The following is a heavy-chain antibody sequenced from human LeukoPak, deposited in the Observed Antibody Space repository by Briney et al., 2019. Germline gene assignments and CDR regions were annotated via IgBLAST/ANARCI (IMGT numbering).Heavy chain of an antibody. CDR1: GFTFSSYA. J-gene: IGHJ4*02. CDR3: AKGGPLAVATRGDDY. CDR2: ISGSGGST. D-gene: IGHD5-12*01. Sequence: PGXXLXLSCAASGFTFSSYAMSWVRQAPGKGLEWVSSISGSGGSTYYADSVKGRFTISRDNYKKTLYLQMNRLRAEDAAVYYCAKGGPLAVATRGDDYWGQGTLVTVSS. V-gene: IGHV3-23*01.